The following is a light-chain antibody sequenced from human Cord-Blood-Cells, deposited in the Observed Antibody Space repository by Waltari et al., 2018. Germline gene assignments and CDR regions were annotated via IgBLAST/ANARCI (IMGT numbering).Light chain of an antibody. Sequence: QSALTQPASVSGSPGQSIPLSCTGTSSATGSYTPFSWHQQHPGNAPQLMIYEVSKRPSGVSNRFSGSKSGNTASLTISGLQAEDEADYYCCSYAGSSTLVVFGGGTKLTVL. CDR3: CSYAGSSTLVV. CDR2: EVS. J-gene: IGLJ2*01. V-gene: IGLV2-23*02. CDR1: SSATGSYTP.